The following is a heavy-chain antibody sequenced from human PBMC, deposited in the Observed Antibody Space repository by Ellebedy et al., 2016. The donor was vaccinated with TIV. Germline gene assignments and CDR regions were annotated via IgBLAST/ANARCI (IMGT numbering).Heavy chain of an antibody. Sequence: GESLKISCAASGFTFSSYWMSWVRQAPGKGLEWVANIKQDGGETYYLDSLKGRFTISRDNAKNSLYLQMNSLRADDTAVYYCARDKGDDSGSKFDSWGQGTLVTVSS. V-gene: IGHV3-7*03. CDR1: GFTFSSYW. CDR3: ARDKGDDSGSKFDS. CDR2: IKQDGGET. J-gene: IGHJ4*02. D-gene: IGHD6-19*01.